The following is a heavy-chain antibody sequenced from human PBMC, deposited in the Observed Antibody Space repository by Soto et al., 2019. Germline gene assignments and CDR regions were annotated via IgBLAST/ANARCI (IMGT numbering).Heavy chain of an antibody. D-gene: IGHD6-6*01. V-gene: IGHV3-23*01. J-gene: IGHJ6*02. CDR2: ISGSGGST. CDR1: GFTFSSYA. Sequence: GGSLRLSCAASGFTFSSYAMSWVRQAPGKGLEWVSAISGSGGSTYYADSVKGRFTISRDNSKNTLYLQMNSLRAEDTAVYYCAKCIEARRGRYYYYSGMDVWGQGTTVTVSS. CDR3: AKCIEARRGRYYYYSGMDV.